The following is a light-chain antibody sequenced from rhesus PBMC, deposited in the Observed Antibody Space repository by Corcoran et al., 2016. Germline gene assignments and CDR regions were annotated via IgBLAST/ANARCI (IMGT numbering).Light chain of an antibody. J-gene: IGLJ1*01. V-gene: IGLV2S4*01. Sequence: QPAPTQSPSVSGSPGQSVTISCTGTSSDIGGYNRVSWYQQHPGKAPNLLIFGVSRRASGVSDRFSAYKSANTASLTISGVQTEDEADYYCSSYASTGNYIFGSGTRLTVL. CDR3: SSYASTGNYI. CDR2: GVS. CDR1: SSDIGGYNR.